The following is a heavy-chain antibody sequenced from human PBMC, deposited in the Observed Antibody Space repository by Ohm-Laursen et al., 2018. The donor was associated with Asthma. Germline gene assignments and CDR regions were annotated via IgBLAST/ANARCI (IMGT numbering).Heavy chain of an antibody. V-gene: IGHV3-23*01. D-gene: IGHD6-13*01. CDR3: AKDEYSTTLGVGAFDF. Sequence: SLRLSCAASGFTFRNYATTWVRQAPGKGLEWVSTISLGGGGTYFADSVRGRFTISRDNSNNMLYLHMNSLRADDTAVYYCAKDEYSTTLGVGAFDFWGQGTMVTVSS. J-gene: IGHJ3*01. CDR1: GFTFRNYA. CDR2: ISLGGGGT.